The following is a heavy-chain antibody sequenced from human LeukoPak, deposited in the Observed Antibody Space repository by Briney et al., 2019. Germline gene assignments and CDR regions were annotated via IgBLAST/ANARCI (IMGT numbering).Heavy chain of an antibody. CDR1: GYTFTSYD. CDR2: MNPNSGNT. V-gene: IGHV1-8*03. CDR3: ARAHVVGANTQFGY. J-gene: IGHJ4*02. D-gene: IGHD1-26*01. Sequence: ASVKVSCKASGYTFTSYDINWVRQATGQGLEWMGWMNPNSGNTGYAQKFQGRVTITRNTSISTAYMELSSLRSEDTAVYYCARAHVVGANTQFGYWGQGTLVTVSS.